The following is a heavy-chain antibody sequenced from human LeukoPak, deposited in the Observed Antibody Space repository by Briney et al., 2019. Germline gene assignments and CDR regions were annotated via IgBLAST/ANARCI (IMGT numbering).Heavy chain of an antibody. J-gene: IGHJ4*02. CDR2: INHSGST. D-gene: IGHD3-10*01. Sequence: SETLSLTCTVSGGSISSSSYYWSWIRQPPGKGLEWIGEINHSGSTNYNPSPKSRVAISVDTSKNQFSLKLSSVTAADTAVYYCARGFMVPFPPAYWGQGTLVTVSS. CDR3: ARGFMVPFPPAY. CDR1: GGSISSSSYY. V-gene: IGHV4-39*07.